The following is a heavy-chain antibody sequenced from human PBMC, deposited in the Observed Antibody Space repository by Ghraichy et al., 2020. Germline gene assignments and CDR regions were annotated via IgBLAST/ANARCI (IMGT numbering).Heavy chain of an antibody. V-gene: IGHV3-48*02. CDR1: GFTFSSYS. CDR2: ISSSSSTI. Sequence: GGSLRLSCAASGFTFSSYSMNWVRQAPGKGLEWVSYISSSSSTIYYADSVKGRFTISRDNAKNSLYLQMNSLRDEDTAVYYCARGGDQGDYDGNWFDPWGQGTLVTVSS. CDR3: ARGGDQGDYDGNWFDP. J-gene: IGHJ5*02. D-gene: IGHD4-23*01.